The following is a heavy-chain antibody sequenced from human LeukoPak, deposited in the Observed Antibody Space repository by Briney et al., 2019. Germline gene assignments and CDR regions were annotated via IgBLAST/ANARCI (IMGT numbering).Heavy chain of an antibody. CDR2: IYYSGST. V-gene: IGHV4-59*08. Sequence: SETLSLTCTVSGGSISSYYWSWIRQPPGKGLEWIGYIYYSGSTNYNPSLKSRVTISVDTSKNQFSLRLNSVTAVDTAVYYCARQPMVVGAARGTYFDYWGRGTLVTVSS. CDR1: GGSISSYY. D-gene: IGHD1-26*01. CDR3: ARQPMVVGAARGTYFDY. J-gene: IGHJ4*02.